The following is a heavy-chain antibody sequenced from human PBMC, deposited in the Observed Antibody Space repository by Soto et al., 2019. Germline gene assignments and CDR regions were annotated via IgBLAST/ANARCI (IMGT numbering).Heavy chain of an antibody. D-gene: IGHD2-2*01. CDR3: ARQIGAVVPPDMYYYYGMDV. CDR1: GYSFTSYW. V-gene: IGHV5-51*01. Sequence: PGESLKISCKGSGYSFTSYWIGWVRQMPGKGLEWMGIIYPGDSDTRYSPSFQGQVTISADKSISTAYLQWSSLKASDTAMYYCARQIGAVVPPDMYYYYGMDVWGQGTTVTVSS. CDR2: IYPGDSDT. J-gene: IGHJ6*02.